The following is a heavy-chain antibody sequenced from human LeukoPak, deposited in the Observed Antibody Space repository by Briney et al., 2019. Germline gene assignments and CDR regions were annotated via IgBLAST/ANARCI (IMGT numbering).Heavy chain of an antibody. CDR2: IYYSGST. Sequence: PSEXLSLTCTVSGGSISSYYWSWIRQPPGKGLEWIGYIYYSGSTNYNPSLKSRVTISVDTSKNQFSLKLSSVTAADTAVYYCARAKYCSSTSCDAPYYMDVWGKGTTVTVSS. V-gene: IGHV4-59*01. CDR3: ARAKYCSSTSCDAPYYMDV. CDR1: GGSISSYY. J-gene: IGHJ6*03. D-gene: IGHD2-2*01.